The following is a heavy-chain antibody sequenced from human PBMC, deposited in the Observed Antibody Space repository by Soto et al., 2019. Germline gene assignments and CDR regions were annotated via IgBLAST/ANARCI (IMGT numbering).Heavy chain of an antibody. CDR3: TLLPPERRGFCSGGSCYPFDY. CDR1: GFTFGDYA. J-gene: IGHJ4*02. D-gene: IGHD2-15*01. CDR2: ITSKTYGGTA. Sequence: EVQLVDSGGGLVQPGRSLRLSCSASGFTFGDYAMIWVRQAPGKGLEWVGYITSKTYGGTADYAASVKGRFTISRDDSRSVVYLQMNSLKTEDTAIYYCTLLPPERRGFCSGGSCYPFDYWGQGTLVTVSS. V-gene: IGHV3-49*04.